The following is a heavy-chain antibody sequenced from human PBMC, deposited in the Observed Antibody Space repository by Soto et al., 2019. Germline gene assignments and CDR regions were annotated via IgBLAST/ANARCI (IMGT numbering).Heavy chain of an antibody. D-gene: IGHD2-2*02. CDR2: ISYDGGST. CDR1: GFTFSDYA. J-gene: IGHJ6*02. Sequence: QVHVVESGGGVVHPGRSLRLSCAVSGFTFSDYAMHWVRQAPGKGLEWVEAISYDGGSTYYADSVKGRFTFSRDNSNYLLYLQMNSLRPEDRGLYYCVRVAEYRMFNYGMGVWGQGTTVIVSS. CDR3: VRVAEYRMFNYGMGV. V-gene: IGHV3-30-3*01.